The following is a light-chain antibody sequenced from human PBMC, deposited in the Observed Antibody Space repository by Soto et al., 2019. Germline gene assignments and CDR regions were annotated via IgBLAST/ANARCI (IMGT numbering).Light chain of an antibody. CDR2: SSN. V-gene: IGLV1-44*01. CDR1: NSNIGSNT. CDR3: CSYAGSYPWV. J-gene: IGLJ3*02. Sequence: QSVLTQPPSASGTPGQRVTISCSGSNSNIGSNTVNWYQQFPGAAPKLLVYSSNLRPSGVPDRFSGSKSGTSASLAISGLQSEDESDYYCCSYAGSYPWVFGGGTKLTVL.